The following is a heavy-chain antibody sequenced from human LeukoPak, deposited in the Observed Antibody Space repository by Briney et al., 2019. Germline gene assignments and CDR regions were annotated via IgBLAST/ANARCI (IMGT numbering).Heavy chain of an antibody. D-gene: IGHD6-19*01. CDR2: ISGSGGST. V-gene: IGHV3-23*01. CDR1: GFTFSDYY. CDR3: AKDRIAVAGWIYYYYYGMDV. Sequence: GGSLRLSCAASGFTFSDYYMSWIRQAPGKGLERVSAISGSGGSTYYADSVKGRFTISRDNSKNTLYLQMNSLRAEDTAVYYCAKDRIAVAGWIYYYYYGMDVWGQGTTVTVSS. J-gene: IGHJ6*02.